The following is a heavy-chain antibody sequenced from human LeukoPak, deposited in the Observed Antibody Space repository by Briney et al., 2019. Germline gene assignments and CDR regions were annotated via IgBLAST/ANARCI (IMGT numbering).Heavy chain of an antibody. V-gene: IGHV4-59*08. CDR2: IYYSGGT. J-gene: IGHJ4*02. D-gene: IGHD3-10*01. CDR1: GGSISSYY. Sequence: SETLSLTCTVSGGSISSYYWSWIRQPPGKGLEWIGYIYYSGGTNYNPSLKSQVTISVDTSKNQFSLKLSSVTAADTAVYYCARGTTVTMVRGVPPRFDYWGQGTLVTVSS. CDR3: ARGTTVTMVRGVPPRFDY.